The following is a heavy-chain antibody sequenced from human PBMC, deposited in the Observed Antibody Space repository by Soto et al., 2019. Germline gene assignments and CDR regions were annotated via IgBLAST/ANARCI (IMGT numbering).Heavy chain of an antibody. V-gene: IGHV3-23*01. D-gene: IGHD1-1*01. Sequence: EVQLLESGGGLVHPGGSLRLSCAASGLTFNDYAMSWVRQAPGKGLEWVSANSGSGATTYYADSVKGRFTISRDNSRDTLYLEIKSLRAEDTAIYFCAKVDFDNGFFDLWGRGTLVTVSS. J-gene: IGHJ2*01. CDR2: NSGSGATT. CDR3: AKVDFDNGFFDL. CDR1: GLTFNDYA.